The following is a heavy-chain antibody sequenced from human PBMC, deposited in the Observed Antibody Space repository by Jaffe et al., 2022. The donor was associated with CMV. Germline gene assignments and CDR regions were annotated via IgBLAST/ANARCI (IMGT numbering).Heavy chain of an antibody. CDR2: ISGSGRSP. J-gene: IGHJ6*01. Sequence: EINLLESGGGLVQEGGSLRLSCATSGFPFDNYAMSWVRQAPGKGPEWVSAISGSGRSPYYADSVKGRFTISRDNSKNTLSLEMNSLRVEDTAIYYCAKDYVRFLDWFSYGMDVWGQGVAVTVSS. V-gene: IGHV3-23*01. D-gene: IGHD3-3*01. CDR3: AKDYVRFLDWFSYGMDV. CDR1: GFPFDNYA.